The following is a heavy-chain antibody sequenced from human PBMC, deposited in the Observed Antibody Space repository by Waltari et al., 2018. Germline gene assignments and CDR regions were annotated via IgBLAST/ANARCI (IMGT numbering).Heavy chain of an antibody. CDR1: GGSISSSSYY. V-gene: IGHV4-39*01. CDR3: ARHPFRRVGYYYYGMDV. CDR2: IYYSGST. Sequence: QLQLQESGPGLVKPSETLSLTCTVSGGSISSSSYYWGWIRQPPGKGLEWIGSIYYSGSTYYSPSRKSRVTISVDTSKNQFSLKLSSVTAADTAVYYCARHPFRRVGYYYYGMDVWGQGTTVTVSS. D-gene: IGHD3-16*01. J-gene: IGHJ6*02.